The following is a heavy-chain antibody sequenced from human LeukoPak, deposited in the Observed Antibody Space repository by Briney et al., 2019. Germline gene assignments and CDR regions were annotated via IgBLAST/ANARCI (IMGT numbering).Heavy chain of an antibody. CDR2: ISGSGSST. CDR3: AKDPPAATVVDY. CDR1: GFTFSSYA. V-gene: IGHV3-23*01. J-gene: IGHJ4*02. Sequence: GGSLRLSCAAPGFTFSSYAMSWVRQAPGKGLEWVSAISGSGSSTYYADSGKGRFTISRDNSKNTLYLQMNSLRAEDTAVYYCAKDPPAATVVDYWGQGTLVTVSS. D-gene: IGHD6-13*01.